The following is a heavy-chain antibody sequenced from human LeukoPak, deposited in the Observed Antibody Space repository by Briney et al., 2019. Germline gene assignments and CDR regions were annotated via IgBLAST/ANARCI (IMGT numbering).Heavy chain of an antibody. CDR1: GFTVSSSY. CDR3: ASRVVTATFDAFDI. V-gene: IGHV3-66*01. Sequence: PGGSLRLSCAASGFTVSSSYMSWVRQAPGKGLEWVSVIYSGGSTYYADSVKGRFTISRDNAKNSLYLQMNSLRAEDTAVYYCASRVVTATFDAFDIWGQGTMVTVSS. CDR2: IYSGGST. J-gene: IGHJ3*02. D-gene: IGHD2-21*02.